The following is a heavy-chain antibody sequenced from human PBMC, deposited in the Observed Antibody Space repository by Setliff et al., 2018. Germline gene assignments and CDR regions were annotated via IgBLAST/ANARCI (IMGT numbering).Heavy chain of an antibody. CDR2: MNPGRGSR. D-gene: IGHD5-18*01. Sequence: GASVKVSCKTSGYIFTNYYVHWVRRAPGQGLEWMGVMNPGRGSRNYAQGFQGRVTMTSDTSTSTVYMELSSLRSEDTALYYCARGGHIRYDYYYMDVWGKGTTVTVSS. V-gene: IGHV1-46*01. CDR1: GYIFTNYY. J-gene: IGHJ6*03. CDR3: ARGGHIRYDYYYMDV.